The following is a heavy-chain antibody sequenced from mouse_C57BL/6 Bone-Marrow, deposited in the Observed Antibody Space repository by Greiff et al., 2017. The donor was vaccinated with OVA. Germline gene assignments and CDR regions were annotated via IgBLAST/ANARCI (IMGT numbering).Heavy chain of an antibody. CDR2: ISDGGSYT. D-gene: IGHD1-1*01. CDR1: GFTFSSYA. Sequence: EVQVVESGGGLVKPGGSLKLSCAASGFTFSSYAMSWVRQTPEKRLEWVATISDGGSYTYYPDNVKGRFTISRDNAKNNLYLQMSHLKSEDTAMYYCARDRGYYYGSSYFYAMDYWGQGTSVTVSS. J-gene: IGHJ4*01. V-gene: IGHV5-4*01. CDR3: ARDRGYYYGSSYFYAMDY.